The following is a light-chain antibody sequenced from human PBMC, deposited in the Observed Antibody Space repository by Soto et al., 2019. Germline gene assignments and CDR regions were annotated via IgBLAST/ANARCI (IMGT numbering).Light chain of an antibody. CDR2: NTS. CDR1: TGAVTSGSF. V-gene: IGLV7-43*01. CDR3: LLYYCGGRYVV. J-gene: IGLJ2*01. Sequence: QTVVTQEPSLTVSPGGTVTLTCASSTGAVTSGSFPSWFQQKPGQAPRTLMYNTSNKHSWTPARFSGSLLGGKAALTLSGVQPEDEADYCCLLYYCGGRYVVFGGGTKVTVL.